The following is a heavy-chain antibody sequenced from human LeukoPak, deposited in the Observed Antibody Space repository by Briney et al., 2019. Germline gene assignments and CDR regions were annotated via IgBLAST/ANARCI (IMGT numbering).Heavy chain of an antibody. Sequence: GGALRLSCAASGFTFSSYEMNWVRQAPGKGLEWVSYISSSGSTIYYADSVKGRFAISREHAQNSLYLEMNRLGAEDKAVYCCARGSRNYYGSGRYLNPHYWGEGTMVSVSS. V-gene: IGHV3-48*03. CDR2: ISSSGSTI. D-gene: IGHD3-10*01. J-gene: IGHJ4*02. CDR3: ARGSRNYYGSGRYLNPHY. CDR1: GFTFSSYE.